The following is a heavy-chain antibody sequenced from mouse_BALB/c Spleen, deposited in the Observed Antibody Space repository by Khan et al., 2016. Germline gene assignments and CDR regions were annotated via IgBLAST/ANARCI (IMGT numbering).Heavy chain of an antibody. CDR3: TVVCNLCVMDY. V-gene: IGHV6-6*02. CDR2: IRLKSENYAT. D-gene: IGHD1-1*01. CDR1: GFTFSSYW. Sequence: EVKLEESGGGLVQPGGSMKLSCVASGFTFSSYWMYWVRQSPEKGIEWVAEIRLKSENYATHYAEYVRGKFTISRDASKSRLYRRMNSLRAENSVIYYCTVVCNLCVMDYWRQGTSVTVSS. J-gene: IGHJ4*01.